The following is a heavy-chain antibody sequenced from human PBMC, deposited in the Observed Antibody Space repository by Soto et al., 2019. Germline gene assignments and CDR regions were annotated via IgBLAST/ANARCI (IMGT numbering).Heavy chain of an antibody. J-gene: IGHJ3*02. D-gene: IGHD3-22*01. CDR1: GFTFSSYS. V-gene: IGHV3-48*02. CDR3: ATIGDYDSSGYLVLPSFDI. CDR2: ISSTSSTI. Sequence: EVQLVESGGGLVQPGGSLRLSCAASGFTFSSYSITWVRQAPGKGLEWVSYISSTSSTIKYADSVKGRFTISRDNAKNSLYLQMKSLTDEDTAVYYCATIGDYDSSGYLVLPSFDIWGQGTMVTVSS.